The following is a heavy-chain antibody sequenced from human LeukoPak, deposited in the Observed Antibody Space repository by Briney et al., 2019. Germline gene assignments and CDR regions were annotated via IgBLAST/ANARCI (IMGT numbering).Heavy chain of an antibody. CDR1: GGSISSSSYY. CDR2: IYYSGST. Sequence: PSETLSLTCTVSGGSISSSSYYWGWIRQPPGKGLEWIGSIYYSGSTYYNPSLKSRVTISVDTSKNQFSLKLSSVTAADTAVYYCARHQILWFGELSVLDYWGQGTLVTVSS. D-gene: IGHD3-10*01. V-gene: IGHV4-39*01. J-gene: IGHJ4*02. CDR3: ARHQILWFGELSVLDY.